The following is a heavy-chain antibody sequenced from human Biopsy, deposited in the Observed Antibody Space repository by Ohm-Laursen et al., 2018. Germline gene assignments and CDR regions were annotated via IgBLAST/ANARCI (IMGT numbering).Heavy chain of an antibody. CDR2: IHHAQSA. Sequence: SETLSLTCIVSGDSISSYYWMWIRQPPGKGLEWIGYIHHAQSATYSPSLKSRVTIPVDTSMNHLSLRLTSVTAADTAVYYCARHAPSYSGSYWRYFDLWGRGTLVTVSS. D-gene: IGHD1-26*01. CDR1: GDSISSYY. J-gene: IGHJ2*01. V-gene: IGHV4-59*08. CDR3: ARHAPSYSGSYWRYFDL.